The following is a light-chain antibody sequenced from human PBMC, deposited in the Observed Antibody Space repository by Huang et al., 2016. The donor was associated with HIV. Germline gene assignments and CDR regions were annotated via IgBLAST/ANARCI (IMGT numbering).Light chain of an antibody. V-gene: IGKV3D-15*01. CDR1: QNGRNK. J-gene: IGKJ4*01. Sequence: EIKMTQSPATLSVSPGGRVTLSCRASQNGRNKLAWDQQQTGQAPRLLIYDTSTRASGIPARFSGSGSGTEFTLTISGLQSEDFAIYYCQQYDKWPPGLTFGGGTKVEI. CDR3: QQYDKWPPGLT. CDR2: DTS.